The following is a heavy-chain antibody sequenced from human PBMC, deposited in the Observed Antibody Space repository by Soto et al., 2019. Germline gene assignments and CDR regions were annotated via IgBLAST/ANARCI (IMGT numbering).Heavy chain of an antibody. CDR1: GGSISSGGYS. J-gene: IGHJ4*02. CDR3: AREWGGAAVAQGYNFDY. Sequence: PSETLSLTCAVSGGSISSGGYSWSWIRQPPGKGLEWIGYIYYSGSTSYNPSLKSRVTISVDTSKNQFSLKLSSVTAADTAVYYCAREWGGAAVAQGYNFDYWGQGTLVTVSS. V-gene: IGHV4-61*08. CDR2: IYYSGST. D-gene: IGHD6-13*01.